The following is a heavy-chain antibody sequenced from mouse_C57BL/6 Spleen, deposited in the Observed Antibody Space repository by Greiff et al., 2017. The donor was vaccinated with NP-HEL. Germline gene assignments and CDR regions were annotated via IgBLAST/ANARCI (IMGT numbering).Heavy chain of an antibody. J-gene: IGHJ1*03. D-gene: IGHD2-5*01. CDR2: INPSTGGT. CDR1: GYSFTGYY. CDR3: ASYSNYWYFDV. V-gene: IGHV1-42*01. Sequence: VQLQQSGPELVKPGASVKISCKASGYSFTGYYMNWVKQSPEKSLEWIGEINPSTGGTTYNQKFKAKATLTVDKSSSTAYMQLKSLTSEDSAVYYCASYSNYWYFDVWGTGTTVTVSS.